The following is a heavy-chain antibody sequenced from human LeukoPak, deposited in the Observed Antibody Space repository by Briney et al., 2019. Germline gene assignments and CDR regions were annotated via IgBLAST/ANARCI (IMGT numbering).Heavy chain of an antibody. CDR1: GFSLDNSA. V-gene: IGHV3-23*01. CDR2: ITDSGRST. Sequence: GGSLRLSCAAPGFSLDNSALSWVRQAPGKGLQWVSSITDSGRSTDYADSVKGRFTISRDNSKNTMYLHINSLTAGDTAVYYCAKHPGPYGGNPFNLWGQGTLVTVSS. D-gene: IGHD4/OR15-4a*01. CDR3: AKHPGPYGGNPFNL. J-gene: IGHJ5*02.